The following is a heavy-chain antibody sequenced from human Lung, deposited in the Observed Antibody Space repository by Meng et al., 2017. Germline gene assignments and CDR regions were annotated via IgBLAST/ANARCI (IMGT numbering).Heavy chain of an antibody. CDR3: ARGATVVNLGY. Sequence: QGQLQALGPGLVRPSETLSLTCIVSGDSVSNGGYYWSWIWPPTGKGLEWIVYDYFSSSTNYNPSLKSRVTISMDTSKNQFSLKLNSVTAADTAVYYCARGATVVNLGYWGPGTLVTVSS. V-gene: IGHV4-61*08. J-gene: IGHJ4*02. CDR1: GDSVSNGGYY. CDR2: DYFSSST. D-gene: IGHD4-23*01.